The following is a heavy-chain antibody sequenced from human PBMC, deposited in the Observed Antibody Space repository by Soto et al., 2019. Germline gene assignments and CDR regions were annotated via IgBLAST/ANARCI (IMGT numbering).Heavy chain of an antibody. Sequence: LSLTCTVSGGSISSGDYYWSWIRQPPGKGLEWVGYIYYSGGTYYNPSLKSRVTISVDTSKNQFSLKLNPVTAADRAVYYSARVPLSLYSSRGYYYGMDVWGQGTTVTVSS. CDR2: IYYSGGT. CDR1: GGSISSGDYY. J-gene: IGHJ6*02. CDR3: ARVPLSLYSSRGYYYGMDV. D-gene: IGHD6-13*01. V-gene: IGHV4-30-4*01.